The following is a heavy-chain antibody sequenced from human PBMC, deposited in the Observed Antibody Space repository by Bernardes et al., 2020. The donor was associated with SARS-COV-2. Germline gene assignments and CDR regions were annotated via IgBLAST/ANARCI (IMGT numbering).Heavy chain of an antibody. J-gene: IGHJ6*03. CDR2: ISGSGGST. D-gene: IGHD3-10*01. Sequence: GGALILSCAASGFTFSSYAMSWVRQAPGKGLEWVSAISGSGGSTYHADSVKGRFTISRDNSKNTLYLHMNSLRAEDTAVYYCAKDMASVASGIYIYYYMDVWGKGTTVTVSS. CDR3: AKDMASVASGIYIYYYMDV. V-gene: IGHV3-23*01. CDR1: GFTFSSYA.